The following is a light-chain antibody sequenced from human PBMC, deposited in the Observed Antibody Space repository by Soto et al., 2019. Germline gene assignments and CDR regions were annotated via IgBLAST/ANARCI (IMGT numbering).Light chain of an antibody. Sequence: EIVLTQSPATLSLSPRERATLSCRASQSVSTYLAWYQQKPGQAPRLLIYDASNTATGIPARFSGSGSGTDFTLTISSLEPEDFAVYYCQQRSNWPLTFGGGTKVEIK. J-gene: IGKJ4*01. CDR2: DAS. CDR1: QSVSTY. V-gene: IGKV3-11*01. CDR3: QQRSNWPLT.